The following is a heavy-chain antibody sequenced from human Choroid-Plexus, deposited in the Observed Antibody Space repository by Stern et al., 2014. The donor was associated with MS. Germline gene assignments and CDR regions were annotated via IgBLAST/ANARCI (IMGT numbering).Heavy chain of an antibody. CDR3: ARDQRGITIFGVVTDYYYLGMDV. Sequence: GQLVESGAEVKKPGASVKVSCKTSGYIFTGYYIHWVRQAPGQGLEWMAWLNPNTGGTKYAQKFQGRVTMSRDTSISTAYVELSSLTSDDTAVYYCARDQRGITIFGVVTDYYYLGMDVWGQGTTVTVSS. J-gene: IGHJ6*02. D-gene: IGHD3-3*01. CDR1: GYIFTGYY. V-gene: IGHV1-2*02. CDR2: LNPNTGGT.